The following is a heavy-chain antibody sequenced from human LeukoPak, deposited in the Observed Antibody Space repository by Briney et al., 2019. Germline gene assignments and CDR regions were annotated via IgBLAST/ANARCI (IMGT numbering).Heavy chain of an antibody. CDR1: GFTFSSYG. CDR2: ISYDGSNK. V-gene: IGHV3-30*03. D-gene: IGHD6-13*01. J-gene: IGHJ5*02. CDR3: ARDTLIAAPKTGTVTRIGWFDP. Sequence: GRSLRLSCAASGFTFSSYGMHWVRQAPGKGLEWVAVISYDGSNKYYADSVKGRFTISRDNSKNTLFLQMNSLRADDTAVYYCARDTLIAAPKTGTVTRIGWFDPWGQGTLVTVSS.